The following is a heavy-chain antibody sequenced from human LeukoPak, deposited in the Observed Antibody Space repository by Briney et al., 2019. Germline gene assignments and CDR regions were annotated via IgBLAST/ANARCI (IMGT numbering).Heavy chain of an antibody. CDR1: GFTVTGKS. D-gene: IGHD3-22*01. Sequence: GGSLRLSCAASGFTVTGKSMSWVRQAPGKGLEWVSVICSGGSTDYADSVKGRFSISRDNYANTLYVQMNSLRAEDTAVYYCARARITYYYETSGPVDAFDIWGQGTVVTVSS. CDR2: ICSGGST. J-gene: IGHJ3*02. CDR3: ARARITYYYETSGPVDAFDI. V-gene: IGHV3-66*01.